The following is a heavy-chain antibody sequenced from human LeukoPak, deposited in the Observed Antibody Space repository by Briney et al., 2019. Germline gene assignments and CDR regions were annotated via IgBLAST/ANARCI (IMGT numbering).Heavy chain of an antibody. V-gene: IGHV3-33*01. Sequence: GRSLRLFCAASGFTFSSYGMHWVRQAPGKGLEWVAVIWYDGSNKYYADSVKGRFTISRDNSKNTLYLQMNSLRAEDTAVYYCARDSSSGWDGPFDYWGQGTLVTVSS. D-gene: IGHD6-19*01. CDR2: IWYDGSNK. J-gene: IGHJ4*02. CDR3: ARDSSSGWDGPFDY. CDR1: GFTFSSYG.